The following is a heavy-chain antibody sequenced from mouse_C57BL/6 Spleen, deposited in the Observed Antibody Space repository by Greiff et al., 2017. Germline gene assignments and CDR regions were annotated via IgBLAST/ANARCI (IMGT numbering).Heavy chain of an antibody. V-gene: IGHV1-55*01. CDR1: GYTFTSYW. CDR2: IYPGSGST. Sequence: QVQLQQPGAELVKPGASVKMSCKASGYTFTSYWITWVKQRPGQGLEWIGDIYPGSGSTTYNEKFKSKDTLTVDTSSSTAYMQLSSLTSEDSAVYYCALIYYGPLLAMDYWGQGTSVTVSS. J-gene: IGHJ4*01. D-gene: IGHD2-1*01. CDR3: ALIYYGPLLAMDY.